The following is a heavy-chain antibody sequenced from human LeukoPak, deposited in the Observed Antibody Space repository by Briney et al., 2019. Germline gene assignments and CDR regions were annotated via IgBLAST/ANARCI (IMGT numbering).Heavy chain of an antibody. Sequence: PGGSLRLSCAASGFTFSSYAMSWVRQAPGKGLEWVSAISGSGSNTYYADSVRGRFTVSRDNSKNTLYLQMNTLRAEDTAVYYCARGRNVLVLSPYGMDVWGQGTTVTVSS. J-gene: IGHJ6*02. CDR3: ARGRNVLVLSPYGMDV. CDR2: ISGSGSNT. CDR1: GFTFSSYA. V-gene: IGHV3-23*01. D-gene: IGHD2/OR15-2a*01.